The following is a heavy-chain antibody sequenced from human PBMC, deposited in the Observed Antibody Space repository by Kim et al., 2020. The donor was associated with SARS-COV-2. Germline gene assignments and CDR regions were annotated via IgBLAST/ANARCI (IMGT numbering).Heavy chain of an antibody. CDR1: GFTFSSYA. J-gene: IGHJ4*02. V-gene: IGHV3-30*04. CDR2: ISYDGSNK. CDR3: ARDMTNRSIAVAFDY. Sequence: GGSLRLSCAASGFTFSSYAMHWVRQAPGKGLEWVAVISYDGSNKYYADSVKGRFTISRDNSKNTLYLQMNILRAEDTAVYYCARDMTNRSIAVAFDYWGQGTLVTVSS. D-gene: IGHD6-19*01.